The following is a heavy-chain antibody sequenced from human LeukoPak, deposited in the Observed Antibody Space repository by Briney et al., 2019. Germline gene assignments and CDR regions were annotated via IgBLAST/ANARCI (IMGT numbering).Heavy chain of an antibody. CDR1: GGSVSSSNYY. CDR2: IYYSGNT. CDR3: ETYADGDYYYYFYMDV. J-gene: IGHJ6*03. Sequence: PSETLSLTCTVSGGSVSSSNYYWGWIRQPPGKGLEWIGSIYYSGNTYYNPSLKSRVTISVDTSKNQFSLKLSSVTAADTAVYYCETYADGDYYYYFYMDVWGTGTTVTVSS. D-gene: IGHD3-3*01. V-gene: IGHV4-39*01.